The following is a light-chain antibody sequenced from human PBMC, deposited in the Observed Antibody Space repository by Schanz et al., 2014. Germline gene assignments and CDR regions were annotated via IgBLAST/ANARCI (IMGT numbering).Light chain of an antibody. CDR2: GAS. V-gene: IGKV3-20*01. J-gene: IGKJ1*01. CDR3: QQYGSSPPWT. CDR1: QIVSND. Sequence: EVVLTQSPATLSLSPGERATLSCRASQIVSNDFAWYQQKPGQAPRLLIYGASSRASGIPDRFSGSGSGTDFTLTISRLEPEDFAVYYCQQYGSSPPWTFGQGTKVEIK.